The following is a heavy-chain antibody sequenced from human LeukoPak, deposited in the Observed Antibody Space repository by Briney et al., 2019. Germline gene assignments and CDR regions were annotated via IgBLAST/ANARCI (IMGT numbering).Heavy chain of an antibody. J-gene: IGHJ6*03. CDR2: ISAYNGNT. CDR1: GYTFTSYG. V-gene: IGHV1-18*01. Sequence: ASVKVSCKASGYTFTSYGISWVRQAPGQGLEWMGWISAYNGNTNYAQKLQGRVTMTTDTSTSTAYMELRSLRSDDTAVYYCARDPPMITFGGVIVGLYYYYMDVWGKGTTVTASS. D-gene: IGHD3-16*02. CDR3: ARDPPMITFGGVIVGLYYYYMDV.